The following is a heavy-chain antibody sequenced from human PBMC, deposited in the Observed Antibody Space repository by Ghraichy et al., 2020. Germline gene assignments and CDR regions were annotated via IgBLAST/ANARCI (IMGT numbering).Heavy chain of an antibody. CDR2: IKKDGSER. V-gene: IGHV3-7*01. J-gene: IGHJ4*02. CDR3: ARGGKFYYDNTGYPGDF. CDR1: GFMFSSYW. Sequence: LSLTCEVSGFMFSSYWMSWVRQAPGKGLEWVANIKKDGSERYYVDSVKGRFTISRDNAKNSLYLQMNSLRAEDTAVYYCARGGKFYYDNTGYPGDFWGQGTLVTVSS. D-gene: IGHD3-22*01.